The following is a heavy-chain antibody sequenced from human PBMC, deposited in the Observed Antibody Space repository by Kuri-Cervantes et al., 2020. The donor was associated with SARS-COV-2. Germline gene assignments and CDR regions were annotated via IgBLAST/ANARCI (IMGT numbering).Heavy chain of an antibody. Sequence: GESLKISCAASGFTVSSNYMSWVRQAPGKGLEWVSAISGSGGSTYYADSVKGRFTISRDNSKNTLYLQMNSLRSEDTAVYYCAAREVGDYPFDPWGQGTLGTVSS. J-gene: IGHJ5*02. CDR3: AAREVGDYPFDP. D-gene: IGHD4-17*01. CDR2: ISGSGGST. CDR1: GFTVSSNY. V-gene: IGHV3-23*01.